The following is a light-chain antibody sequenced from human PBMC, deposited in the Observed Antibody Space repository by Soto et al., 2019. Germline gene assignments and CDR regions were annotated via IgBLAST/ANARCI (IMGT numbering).Light chain of an antibody. CDR2: DAS. CDR1: RSVSSTY. J-gene: IGKJ2*01. CDR3: HQYGSSPRT. V-gene: IGKV3-20*01. Sequence: EIVLTQSPGTLSFSPGERATLSCRASRSVSSTYLAWYQQKPGQAPRLLIYDASSRATGIPDRFSGSGSGTDFTLTISRLEPEDFAVYYCHQYGSSPRTFGQGTKLEIK.